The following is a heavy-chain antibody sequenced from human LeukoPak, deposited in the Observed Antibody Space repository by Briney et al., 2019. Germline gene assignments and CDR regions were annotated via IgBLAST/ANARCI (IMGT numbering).Heavy chain of an antibody. V-gene: IGHV3-15*01. D-gene: IGHD3-22*01. CDR3: TTEYYYDSSGYYYSEWSDFDY. J-gene: IGHJ4*02. CDR1: GFTFSNAW. Sequence: GGSLRLSCAASGFTFSNAWMSWVRQAPGKGLEWVGRIKSKTDGGTTDYAAPVKGRFTISRDDSKNTLYLQMNSLKTEDTAVYYCTTEYYYDSSGYYYSEWSDFDYWGQGTLVTVSS. CDR2: IKSKTDGGTT.